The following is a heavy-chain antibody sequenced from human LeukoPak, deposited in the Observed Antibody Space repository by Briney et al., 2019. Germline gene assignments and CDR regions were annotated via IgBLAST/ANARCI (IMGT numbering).Heavy chain of an antibody. CDR3: AKHRALEDYFDY. CDR2: ISSSSSYI. CDR1: GFTFSSYS. V-gene: IGHV3-21*04. D-gene: IGHD1-26*01. Sequence: GGSLRLSCAASGFTFSSYSMNWVRQAPGKGLEWVSSISSSSSYIYYADSVKGRFTISRDNAKNSLYLQMNSLRAEDTAVYYCAKHRALEDYFDYWGQGTLVTVSS. J-gene: IGHJ4*02.